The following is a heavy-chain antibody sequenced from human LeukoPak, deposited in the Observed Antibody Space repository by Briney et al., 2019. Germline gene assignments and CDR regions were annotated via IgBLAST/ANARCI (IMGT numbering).Heavy chain of an antibody. J-gene: IGHJ4*02. CDR3: ARGGAPKYYYDSSGYYDY. D-gene: IGHD3-22*01. Sequence: SETLSLTCTVSGGSISSYYWSWIRQPAGKGLEWIGRIYTSGSTNYNPSLKSRVTMSVDTSKNQFSLKLSSVTAADTAVYYCARGGAPKYYYDSSGYYDYWGRGTLVTVSS. CDR1: GGSISSYY. CDR2: IYTSGST. V-gene: IGHV4-4*07.